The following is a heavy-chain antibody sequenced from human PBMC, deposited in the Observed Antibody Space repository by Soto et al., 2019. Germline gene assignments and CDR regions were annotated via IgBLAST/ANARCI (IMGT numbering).Heavy chain of an antibody. D-gene: IGHD3-22*01. V-gene: IGHV4-31*03. CDR1: GGSISSGGYY. CDR3: ARGYDSSGYSVRFQH. J-gene: IGHJ1*01. CDR2: IYYSGST. Sequence: SETLSLTCTVSGGSISSGGYYWSWIRQHPGKGLEWIGYIYYSGSTYYNPSLKSRVTISVDTSKNQFSLKLSSVTAADTAVYYCARGYDSSGYSVRFQHRGQGTLVTVSS.